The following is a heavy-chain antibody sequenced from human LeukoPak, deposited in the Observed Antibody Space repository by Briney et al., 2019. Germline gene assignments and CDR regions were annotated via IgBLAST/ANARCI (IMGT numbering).Heavy chain of an antibody. V-gene: IGHV3-23*01. CDR3: AKSMLGLLRYYFDY. J-gene: IGHJ4*02. CDR2: ISGSGGST. Sequence: PGGSLRLSCAASGFTFSSYAMSWVRQAPGKGLEWVSAISGSGGSTYYADSVKGRFTICRDNSKNTLYLQMNSLTAEATAVYYCAKSMLGLLRYYFDYWGQGTLVTVSS. CDR1: GFTFSSYA. D-gene: IGHD3-22*01.